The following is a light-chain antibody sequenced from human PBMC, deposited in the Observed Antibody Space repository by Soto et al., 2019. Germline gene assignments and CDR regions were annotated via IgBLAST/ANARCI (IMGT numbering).Light chain of an antibody. CDR2: DAS. CDR3: HQRLNWPLYS. CDR1: QSVGIY. J-gene: IGKJ2*01. V-gene: IGKV3-11*01. Sequence: EIVLTQSPATLSLSPGERATLSCRASQSVGIYLAWYQQKPGQAPRLLIYDASHRATGIPARFSGSGSGKDFTLTISNPEPADFAVYYCHQRLNWPLYSFAQGTKVEIK.